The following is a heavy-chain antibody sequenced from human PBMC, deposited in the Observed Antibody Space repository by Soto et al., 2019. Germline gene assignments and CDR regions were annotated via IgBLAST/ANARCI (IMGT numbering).Heavy chain of an antibody. Sequence: CKGSGYSFTSYWISWVRQMPGKGLEWMGRIDPSDSYTNYSPSFQGHVTISADKSISTAYLQWSSLKASDTAMYYCATVLTTVVTPGTSWGQGTLVTSPQ. D-gene: IGHD4-17*01. CDR3: ATVLTTVVTPGTS. V-gene: IGHV5-10-1*01. CDR2: IDPSDSYT. CDR1: GYSFTSYW. J-gene: IGHJ4*02.